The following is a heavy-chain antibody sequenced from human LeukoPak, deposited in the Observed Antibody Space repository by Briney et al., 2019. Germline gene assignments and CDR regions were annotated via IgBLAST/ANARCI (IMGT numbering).Heavy chain of an antibody. CDR3: ARADILTGLGSFDY. CDR2: IYHSGST. J-gene: IGHJ4*02. CDR1: GGSISSGGYS. V-gene: IGHV4-30-2*01. Sequence: SQTLSLTCVVSGGSISSGGYSWSWIRQPPGKGLEWIGYIYHSGSTYYNPSLKSRVTISVDRSKNQFSLKLSSVTAADTAVYYCARADILTGLGSFDYWGQGTLVTVSS. D-gene: IGHD3-9*01.